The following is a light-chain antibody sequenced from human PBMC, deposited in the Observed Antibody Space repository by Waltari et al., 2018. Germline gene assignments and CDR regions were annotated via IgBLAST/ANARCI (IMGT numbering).Light chain of an antibody. CDR1: QSVRIN. Sequence: EIVMTQSPATLSVSPGERATLSCRASQSVRINYLAWYQQKPGQAPRLLIYGVSTRATGIPDRFSGSGSGTDFTLTISSLQSEDFAVYYCQHYANWPLTFGGGTKVEIK. J-gene: IGKJ4*01. V-gene: IGKV3D-15*01. CDR3: QHYANWPLT. CDR2: GVS.